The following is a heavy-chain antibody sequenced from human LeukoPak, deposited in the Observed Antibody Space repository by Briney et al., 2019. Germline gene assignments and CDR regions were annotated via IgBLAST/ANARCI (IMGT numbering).Heavy chain of an antibody. CDR1: GYTFTSYD. CDR3: ARVLEDYYDSSGYPDY. D-gene: IGHD3-22*01. CDR2: MNPNSGNT. Sequence: ASVKVSCKASGYTFTSYDINWVRQATGQGLEWMGWMNPNSGNTGYAQKFQGRVTMTRNTSISTAYMELSSLRSEDTAVYYCARVLEDYYDSSGYPDYWGQGTLVTVSS. V-gene: IGHV1-8*01. J-gene: IGHJ4*02.